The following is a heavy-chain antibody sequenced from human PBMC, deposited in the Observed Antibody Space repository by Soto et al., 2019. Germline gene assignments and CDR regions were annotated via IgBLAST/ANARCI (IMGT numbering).Heavy chain of an antibody. V-gene: IGHV4-59*01. CDR3: ARVRNYCSGGSCYGDDFDI. Sequence: SETLSLTCTVSGGSISSYYWSWIRQPPGKRLEWIGYIYYSGSTNYNPSLKGRVTISVDTSKNQFSLKLSSVTAADTAVYYCARVRNYCSGGSCYGDDFDIWGPGTMVAV. J-gene: IGHJ3*02. CDR2: IYYSGST. CDR1: GGSISSYY. D-gene: IGHD2-15*01.